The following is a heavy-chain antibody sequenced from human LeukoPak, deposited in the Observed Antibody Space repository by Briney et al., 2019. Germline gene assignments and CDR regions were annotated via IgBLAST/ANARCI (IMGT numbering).Heavy chain of an antibody. CDR1: GGAFSSYA. J-gene: IGHJ4*02. Sequence: SVKVSCKASGGAFSSYAISWVRQAPGQGLEWMGRIIPIFGTANYAQKFQGRVTITTDESTSTAYMELSSLRSEDTAVYYCAREEAMITFGGVIVNSIDYWGQGTLVTVSS. CDR2: IIPIFGTA. V-gene: IGHV1-69*05. D-gene: IGHD3-16*02. CDR3: AREEAMITFGGVIVNSIDY.